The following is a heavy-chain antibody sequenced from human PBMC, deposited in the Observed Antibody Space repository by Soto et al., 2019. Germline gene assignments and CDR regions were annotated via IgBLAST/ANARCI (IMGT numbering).Heavy chain of an antibody. D-gene: IGHD3-10*01. CDR3: AHRSDGSDFSDTWFDP. Sequence: GSGPTLVNPTQTLTLTCTFSGFSLSTSGVGVGWIRQPPGKALEWLALIYWNDDKRYSPSLKSRLTITKDTSKNQVVLTMTNMDPVDTATYYCAHRSDGSDFSDTWFDPWGQGTLVTVSS. J-gene: IGHJ5*02. CDR1: GFSLSTSGVG. CDR2: IYWNDDK. V-gene: IGHV2-5*01.